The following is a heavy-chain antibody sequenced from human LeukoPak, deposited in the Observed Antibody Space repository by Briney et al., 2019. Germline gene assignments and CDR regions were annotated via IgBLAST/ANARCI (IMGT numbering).Heavy chain of an antibody. Sequence: SQTLSLTCTVSGGSISSGDYYWSWIRQPPGKGLEWIGYIYYSGSTYYNPSLKSRVTISVDTSKNQFSLKLSSVTAADTAVYYCARGLMGYDRRHFDYWGQGTLVTVSS. CDR1: GGSISSGDYY. CDR3: ARGLMGYDRRHFDY. CDR2: IYYSGST. J-gene: IGHJ4*02. V-gene: IGHV4-30-4*08. D-gene: IGHD5-12*01.